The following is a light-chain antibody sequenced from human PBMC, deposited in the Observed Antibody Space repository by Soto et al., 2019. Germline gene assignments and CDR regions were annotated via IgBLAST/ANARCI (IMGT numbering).Light chain of an antibody. Sequence: SYELTQPPSVSVSPGQTVRITCFGDALSKQYVSWYQQRPGQAPVLVIYKDTERPSGIPERFSGSTSGTTVTLTIGGVQAEDEADYFCQSADNSGSNYVFGTGTKVTVL. V-gene: IGLV3-25*03. CDR3: QSADNSGSNYV. CDR2: KDT. J-gene: IGLJ1*01. CDR1: ALSKQY.